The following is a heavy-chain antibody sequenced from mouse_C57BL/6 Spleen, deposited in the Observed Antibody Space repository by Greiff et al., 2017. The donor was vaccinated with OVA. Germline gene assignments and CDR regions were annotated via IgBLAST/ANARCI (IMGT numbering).Heavy chain of an antibody. CDR2: IYPGDGDT. D-gene: IGHD4-1*01. Sequence: QVQLQQSGPELVKPGASVKISCKASGYAFSSPWMNWVKQRPGKGLEWIGRIYPGDGDTNYNGKFKGKATLTADKSSNKAYMQLSSLKSEDSAVYFCASNWNDGGFYYWDQGTTLTVSS. CDR3: ASNWNDGGFYY. J-gene: IGHJ2*01. V-gene: IGHV1-82*01. CDR1: GYAFSSPW.